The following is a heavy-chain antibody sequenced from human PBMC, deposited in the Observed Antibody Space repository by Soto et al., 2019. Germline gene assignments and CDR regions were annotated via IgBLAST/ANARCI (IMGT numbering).Heavy chain of an antibody. J-gene: IGHJ5*02. CDR3: ARESRFLEWLSLNWFDP. D-gene: IGHD3-3*01. CDR2: IISSSSTI. V-gene: IGHV3-48*02. Sequence: GGSLRLYCAASGFTFSSYSMNWVRQAPGKGLEWVSYIISSSSTIYYADSVKGRFTISRDNAKNSLYLQMNSLRDEDTAVYYCARESRFLEWLSLNWFDPWGQGTLVTVSS. CDR1: GFTFSSYS.